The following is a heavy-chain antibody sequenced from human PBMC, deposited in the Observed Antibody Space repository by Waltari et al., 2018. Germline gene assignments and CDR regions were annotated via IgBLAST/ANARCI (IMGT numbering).Heavy chain of an antibody. V-gene: IGHV3-72*01. J-gene: IGHJ4*02. D-gene: IGHD2-2*01. CDR1: GFSFSDHY. CDR2: NKNKGDSHNT. Sequence: EVQLVESGGGLVQPGGSLRLSCVGSGFSFSDHYMNWVRQAPGKGLEWLGRNKNKGDSHNTNYTASVKCRFFASRDESKNSLYLQMNNLKTEDTAVYYCARDTAAALDSWGQGTLVTVSS. CDR3: ARDTAAALDS.